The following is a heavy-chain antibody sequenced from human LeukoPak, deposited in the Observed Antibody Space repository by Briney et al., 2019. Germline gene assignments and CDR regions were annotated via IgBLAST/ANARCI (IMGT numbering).Heavy chain of an antibody. V-gene: IGHV1-24*01. CDR1: GSSLTELS. J-gene: IGHJ4*02. CDR3: AAGRPYSFLDY. D-gene: IGHD5-18*01. Sequence: ASVTVSCTVSGSSLTELSLYWVRQAPAKGLEWMGGFDVIDAKTFYVQKFQGRVTMTEDSSTGTAYMELSSLRSDDTAFYYCAAGRPYSFLDYWGEGTLLTVSS. CDR2: FDVIDAKT.